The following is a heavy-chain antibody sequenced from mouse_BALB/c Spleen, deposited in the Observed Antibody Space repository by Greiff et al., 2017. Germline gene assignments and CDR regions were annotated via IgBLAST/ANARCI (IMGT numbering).Heavy chain of an antibody. CDR3: ARGGTTVVAHMDY. V-gene: IGHV1-87*01. D-gene: IGHD1-1*01. J-gene: IGHJ4*01. CDR1: GYTFTSYW. Sequence: QVQLKESGAELVRPGASVKLSCKASGYTFTSYWMQWVKQRPGQGLEWIGAIYPGDGDTRYTQKFKGKATLTADKSSSTAYMQLSSLASEDSAVYYCARGGTTVVAHMDYWGQGTSVTVSS. CDR2: IYPGDGDT.